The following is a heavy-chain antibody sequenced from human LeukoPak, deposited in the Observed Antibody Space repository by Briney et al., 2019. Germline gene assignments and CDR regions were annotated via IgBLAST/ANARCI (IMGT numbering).Heavy chain of an antibody. J-gene: IGHJ6*03. CDR1: GGSFSGYY. CDR2: INHSGST. Sequence: SETLSLTCAVYGGSFSGYYWSWIRQPPGKGLEWIGEINHSGSTNYNPSLKSRVTISVDTSKNQFSLKLTSVTAADRAVYYCARQYYYYYMDVWGKGTTVTVSS. CDR3: ARQYYYYYMDV. V-gene: IGHV4-34*01.